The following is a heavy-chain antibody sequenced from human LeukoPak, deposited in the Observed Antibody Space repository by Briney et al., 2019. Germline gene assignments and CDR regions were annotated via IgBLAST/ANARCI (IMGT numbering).Heavy chain of an antibody. CDR3: AASYYDTLNGLDY. D-gene: IGHD3-9*01. Sequence: SETLSLTCTVSGVSISSGPYYWTWVRQYPGGGLEYIGYIHHSGLTYYNPSLKSRLTISMDTSESQFSLQLRSVTAADTAVFFCAASYYDTLNGLDYWGQGTLVTVSS. V-gene: IGHV4-31*03. J-gene: IGHJ4*02. CDR2: IHHSGLT. CDR1: GVSISSGPYY.